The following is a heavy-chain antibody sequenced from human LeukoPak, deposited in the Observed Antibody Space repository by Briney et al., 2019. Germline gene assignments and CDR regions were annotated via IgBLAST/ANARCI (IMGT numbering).Heavy chain of an antibody. CDR2: IYYSGST. V-gene: IGHV4-59*01. J-gene: IGHJ4*02. CDR1: GGSISSYY. Sequence: ETLSLTCTVSGGSISSYYWSWIRQPPGKGLEWIGYIYYSGSTNYNPSLKSRVTISVDTSKNQFSLKLSSVTAADTAVYYCAREGIHPKGGFDYWGQGTLVTVSS. CDR3: AREGIHPKGGFDY. D-gene: IGHD5-18*01.